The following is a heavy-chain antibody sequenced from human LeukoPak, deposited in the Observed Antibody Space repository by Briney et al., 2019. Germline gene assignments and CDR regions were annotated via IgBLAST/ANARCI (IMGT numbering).Heavy chain of an antibody. Sequence: GGSLRLSCAASGFTFSSYGMHWVRQAPGKGLEWVSSISSSSSYIYYADSVKGRFTISRDNAKNSLYLQMNSLRAEDTAVYYCARDREQLHAPDWFDPWGQGTLVTVSS. CDR1: GFTFSSYG. D-gene: IGHD5-18*01. CDR2: ISSSSSYI. V-gene: IGHV3-21*01. J-gene: IGHJ5*02. CDR3: ARDREQLHAPDWFDP.